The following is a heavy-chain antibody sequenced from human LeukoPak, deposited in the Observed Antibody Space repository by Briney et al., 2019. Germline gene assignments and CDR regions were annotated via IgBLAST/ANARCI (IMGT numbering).Heavy chain of an antibody. CDR3: ARLNSGIAAERFFDL. D-gene: IGHD6-13*01. CDR2: IYYSEST. J-gene: IGHJ2*01. Sequence: SETLSLTCSVSGGSISSSSDYWGWIRQPPGKGLEWMGSIYYSESTYDNPSLRSRVTISVDTSKNQFSLKLSSVTAADTAVYYCARLNSGIAAERFFDLWGRGTLVTVSS. CDR1: GGSISSSSDY. V-gene: IGHV4-39*01.